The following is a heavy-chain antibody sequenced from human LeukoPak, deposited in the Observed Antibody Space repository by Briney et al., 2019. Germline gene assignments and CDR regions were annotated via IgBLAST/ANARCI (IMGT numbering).Heavy chain of an antibody. Sequence: PGRSLRLSCAASGFTFDDYAMHWVRQAPGKGLEWVSGISWNSGSIGYADSVKGRFTISRDNAKNSLYLQMNSLRAEDTALYYCAKDMGVYGDYAIDYWGQGTLVTVSS. CDR2: ISWNSGSI. CDR3: AKDMGVYGDYAIDY. J-gene: IGHJ4*02. CDR1: GFTFDDYA. V-gene: IGHV3-9*01. D-gene: IGHD4-17*01.